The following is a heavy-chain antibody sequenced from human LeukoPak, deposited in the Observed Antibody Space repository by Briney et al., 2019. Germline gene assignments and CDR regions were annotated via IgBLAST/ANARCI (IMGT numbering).Heavy chain of an antibody. V-gene: IGHV3-9*01. CDR2: ISWNSGSI. J-gene: IGHJ4*02. CDR3: VVTSGRSGGI. CDR1: GSTFDDYA. D-gene: IGHD3-10*01. Sequence: GGSLRLSCAASGSTFDDYAMHWVRQAPGKGLEWVSGISWNSGSIGYADSVRGRFTVSRDNVKNSLYLQMNSLRADDTALYYCVVTSGRSGGIWGQGALVTVSS.